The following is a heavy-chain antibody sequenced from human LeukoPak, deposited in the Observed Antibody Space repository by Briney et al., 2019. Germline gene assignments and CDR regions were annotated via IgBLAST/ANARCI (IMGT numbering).Heavy chain of an antibody. D-gene: IGHD3-22*01. CDR2: ISSSSSYI. Sequence: GGSLRLSCAASGFTFSSLNWVRQAPGKGLEWVSSISSSSSYIYYADSVKGRFTISRDNAKNSLYLQMNSLRAEDTAVYYCARVAYDSSGYFRYWGQGTLVTVSS. CDR3: ARVAYDSSGYFRY. J-gene: IGHJ4*02. V-gene: IGHV3-21*01. CDR1: GFTFSS.